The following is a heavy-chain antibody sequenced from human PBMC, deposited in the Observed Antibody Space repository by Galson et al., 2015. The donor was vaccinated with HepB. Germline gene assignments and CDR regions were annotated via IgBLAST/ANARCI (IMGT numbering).Heavy chain of an antibody. CDR1: GFSLSTSGMC. V-gene: IGHV4-39*01. CDR2: IYYSGST. CDR3: ARRPPGHRAYGSSGFDY. Sequence: LVKPTQTLTLTCTFSGFSLSTSGMCVSWIRQPPGKGLEWIGSIYYSGSTYYNPSLKSRVTISVDTSKNQFSLKLSSVTAADTAVYYCARRPPGHRAYGSSGFDYWGQGTLVTVSS. J-gene: IGHJ4*02. D-gene: IGHD3-10*01.